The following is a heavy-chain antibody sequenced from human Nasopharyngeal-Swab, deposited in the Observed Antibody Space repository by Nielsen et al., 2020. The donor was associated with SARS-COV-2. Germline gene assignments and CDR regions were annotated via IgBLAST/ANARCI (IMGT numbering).Heavy chain of an antibody. CDR2: IRSIRDNYQT. J-gene: IGHJ4*02. V-gene: IGHV3-73*01. CDR1: GVTFSVSN. D-gene: IGHD3-9*01. CDR3: ARVGICKNDWCGSYDS. Sequence: GGSLRLSCAVSGVTFSVSNIHWVRQASGKGLEWIARIRSIRDNYQTAYAASVEGRFTISRDDSDNMAYLQMNSLKTEDTAVYYCARVGICKNDWCGSYDSWGQGTLVTVSS.